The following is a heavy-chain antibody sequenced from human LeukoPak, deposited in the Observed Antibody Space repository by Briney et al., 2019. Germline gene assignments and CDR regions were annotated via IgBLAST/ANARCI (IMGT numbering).Heavy chain of an antibody. D-gene: IGHD2-15*01. V-gene: IGHV3-23*01. CDR3: AKAPRGAVAAGYYFDY. J-gene: IGHJ4*02. CDR1: GFTFSSYA. CDR2: ISGSGGST. Sequence: GGSLRLPCAASGFTFSSYAMSWVRQAPGKGLEWVSAISGSGGSTYYADSVKGRFTISRDNSKNTLYLQMNSLRAEDTAVYYCAKAPRGAVAAGYYFDYWGQGTLVTVSS.